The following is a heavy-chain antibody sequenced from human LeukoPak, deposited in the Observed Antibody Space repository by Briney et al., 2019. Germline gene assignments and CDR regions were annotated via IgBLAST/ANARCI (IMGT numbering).Heavy chain of an antibody. Sequence: GESLKISCKGSGYSFTSYWIGWVRQMPGKGLEWMGIIYPGDSDTRYSPSFQGQVTISADKSISTAYLQWSSLKASDTDMYYCARQDYYDSSGYYAQLDYWGQGTLVTVSS. D-gene: IGHD3-22*01. CDR3: ARQDYYDSSGYYAQLDY. CDR2: IYPGDSDT. J-gene: IGHJ4*02. V-gene: IGHV5-51*01. CDR1: GYSFTSYW.